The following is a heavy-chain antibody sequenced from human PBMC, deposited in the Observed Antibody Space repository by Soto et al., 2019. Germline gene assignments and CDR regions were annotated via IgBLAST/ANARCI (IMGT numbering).Heavy chain of an antibody. CDR3: ARGSSGWYGHWFDP. CDR2: IYHSGST. Sequence: SETLSLTCAVSGGSISSGGYSWSWIRQPPGKGLEWIGYIYHSGSTYYNPSLKSRVTISVDRSKNQFSLKLSSVTAADTAVYYCARGSSGWYGHWFDPWGQGTLVTVSS. D-gene: IGHD6-19*01. V-gene: IGHV4-30-2*01. CDR1: GGSISSGGYS. J-gene: IGHJ5*02.